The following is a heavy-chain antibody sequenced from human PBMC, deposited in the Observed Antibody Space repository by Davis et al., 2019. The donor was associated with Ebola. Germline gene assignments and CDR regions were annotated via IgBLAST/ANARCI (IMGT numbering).Heavy chain of an antibody. CDR1: GDSVTSRAYY. D-gene: IGHD5-12*01. CDR3: AAGYMTVVTGKWFVT. J-gene: IGHJ5*02. CDR2: VSYSGYT. Sequence: PSETLSLTCSVSGDSVTSRAYYWSWIRQPPGKGLEWIGDVSYSGYTDYNPSVKSRGTVSVDTSKNQFSLKVSSLTAADTAVYYCAAGYMTVVTGKWFVTWGQGTLVTVSS. V-gene: IGHV4-61*08.